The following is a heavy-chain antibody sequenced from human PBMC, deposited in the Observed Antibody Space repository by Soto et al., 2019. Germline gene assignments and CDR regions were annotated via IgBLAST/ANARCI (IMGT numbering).Heavy chain of an antibody. CDR2: ISGSGGST. V-gene: IGHV3-23*01. Sequence: PGGSLRLSCATSVFTFSTQAMSCVRPAPGKGLEWVSAISGSGGSTYYADSVKGRFTISRDNSKNTLYLQMNSLRAEDTAVYYCAKDGYSSGWYDYWGQGTLVTV. J-gene: IGHJ4*02. CDR3: AKDGYSSGWYDY. CDR1: VFTFSTQA. D-gene: IGHD6-19*01.